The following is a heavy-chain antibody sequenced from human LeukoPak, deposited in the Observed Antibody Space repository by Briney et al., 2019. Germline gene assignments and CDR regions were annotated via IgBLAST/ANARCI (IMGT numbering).Heavy chain of an antibody. CDR1: GYTFTSYV. CDR2: MSAYNGNT. D-gene: IGHD2-15*01. V-gene: IGHV1-18*01. J-gene: IGHJ4*02. Sequence: GASVKVSCKASGYTFTSYVISWVGQAAGQGLEWRGWMSAYNGNTNYAQKLQGRVTMTTDTSTSTAYMERRSLRSDDTAVYYWARKLGYCSGGSCYLCDYWGQGTLVTVSS. CDR3: ARKLGYCSGGSCYLCDY.